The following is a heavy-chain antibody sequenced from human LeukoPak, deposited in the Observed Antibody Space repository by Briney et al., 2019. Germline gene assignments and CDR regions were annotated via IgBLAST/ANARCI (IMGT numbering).Heavy chain of an antibody. V-gene: IGHV1-2*02. CDR1: GYTFTGYY. Sequence: GASVKVSCKASGYTFTGYYMHWVRQAPGQGLEWMGWINRNSGGTNYAQKFQGRATMTRDTSISTAYMELSRLRSDDTAVYYCARAHRYDFWSGYYLLGKFDYWGQGTLVTVSS. CDR2: INRNSGGT. CDR3: ARAHRYDFWSGYYLLGKFDY. J-gene: IGHJ4*02. D-gene: IGHD3-3*01.